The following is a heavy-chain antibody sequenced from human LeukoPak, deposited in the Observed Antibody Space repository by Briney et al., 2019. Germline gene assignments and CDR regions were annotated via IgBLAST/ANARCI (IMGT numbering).Heavy chain of an antibody. D-gene: IGHD3-22*01. J-gene: IGHJ3*02. CDR2: IDPSDSYT. CDR1: GYSFTSYW. Sequence: GESLRISCKGSGYSFTSYWISWVRQMPGKGLEWMGRIDPSDSYTNYSPSFQGHVTISADKSISTAYLQWSSLKASDTAMYYCARRIPYYYDSSITTTEHDAFDIWGQGTMVTVSS. CDR3: ARRIPYYYDSSITTTEHDAFDI. V-gene: IGHV5-10-1*01.